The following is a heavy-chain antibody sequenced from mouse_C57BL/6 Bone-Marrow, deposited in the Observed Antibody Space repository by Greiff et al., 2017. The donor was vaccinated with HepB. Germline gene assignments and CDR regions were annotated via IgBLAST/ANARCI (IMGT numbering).Heavy chain of an antibody. D-gene: IGHD1-1*01. CDR2: ISSGSSTI. CDR3: ARPLLHWYFDV. V-gene: IGHV5-17*01. CDR1: GFTFSDYG. Sequence: DVMLVESGGGLVKPGGSLKLSCAASGFTFSDYGMHWVRQAPEKGLEWVAYISSGSSTIYYADTVKGRFTISRDKAKNTLCLHMTSLRSEDTAMYYCARPLLHWYFDVWGTGTTVTVSS. J-gene: IGHJ1*03.